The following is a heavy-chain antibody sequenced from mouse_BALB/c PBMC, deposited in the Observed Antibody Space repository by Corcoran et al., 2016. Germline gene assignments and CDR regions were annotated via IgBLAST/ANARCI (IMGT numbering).Heavy chain of an antibody. V-gene: IGHV14-3*02. J-gene: IGHJ4*01. CDR3: ARLQKGYYAMDY. CDR1: GFNIKDTY. CDR2: IDPANGNT. Sequence: EGQLQQSGSELVKPGASVKLSCTASGFNIKDTYMHWVKQRPEHGLEWIGRIDPANGNTKYDPKFQGKATITADTSSNTAYLQLSSLTSEDTAVYYCARLQKGYYAMDYWGHGTSVTVSS.